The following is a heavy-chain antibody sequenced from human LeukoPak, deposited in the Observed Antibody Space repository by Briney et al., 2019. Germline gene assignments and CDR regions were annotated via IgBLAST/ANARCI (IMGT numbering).Heavy chain of an antibody. CDR2: IYHSGST. Sequence: SETLSLTCAVSGGSISITNWWSWVPQPPGKGLEAIGEIYHSGSTNYNPSLKSRVTISVDKSKKHFSLKLTSGTAADTAVYYCARDYGDCWGQGTLVTVSS. V-gene: IGHV4-4*02. J-gene: IGHJ4*02. CDR1: GGSISITNW. CDR3: ARDYGDC. D-gene: IGHD4-17*01.